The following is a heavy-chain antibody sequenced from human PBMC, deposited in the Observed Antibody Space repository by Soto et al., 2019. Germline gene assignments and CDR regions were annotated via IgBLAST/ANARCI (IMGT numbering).Heavy chain of an antibody. CDR1: GFTVSSNY. CDR3: ARDRGYSYGLRYYYYYMDV. Sequence: EVQLVESGGGLVQPGGSLRLSCAASGFTVSSNYMSWVRQAPGKGLEWVSVIYSGGSTYYADSVKGRFTISRDNSKNTLYLQMNSLRAEDTAVYYCARDRGYSYGLRYYYYYMDVWGKGTTVTVSS. CDR2: IYSGGST. J-gene: IGHJ6*03. V-gene: IGHV3-66*01. D-gene: IGHD5-18*01.